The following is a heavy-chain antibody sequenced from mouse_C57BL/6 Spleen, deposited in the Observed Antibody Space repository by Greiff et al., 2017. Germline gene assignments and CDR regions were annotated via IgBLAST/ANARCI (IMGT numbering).Heavy chain of an antibody. V-gene: IGHV2-5*01. Sequence: VKLMESGPGLVQPSQSLSITCTVSGFSLTSYGVHWVRQSPGKGLEWLGVIWRGGSTDYNAAFMSRLSITKDNSKSQVFFKMNSLQADDTAIYYCAKEDRNYENAMDYWGQGTSVTVSS. D-gene: IGHD2-1*01. J-gene: IGHJ4*01. CDR2: IWRGGST. CDR3: AKEDRNYENAMDY. CDR1: GFSLTSYG.